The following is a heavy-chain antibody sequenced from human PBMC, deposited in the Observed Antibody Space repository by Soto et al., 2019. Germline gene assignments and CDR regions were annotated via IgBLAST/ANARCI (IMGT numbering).Heavy chain of an antibody. CDR2: INHSGST. D-gene: IGHD6-19*01. V-gene: IGHV4-4*02. CDR1: GGSISSSNW. J-gene: IGHJ5*02. Sequence: PSETLSLTCSVSGGSISSSNWWSWVRQPPGKGLEWIGEINHSGSTNYNPSLKSRVTISVDTSKNQFSLKLSSVTAADTAVYYCARGLAVAPGGFDPWGQGTLVTVSS. CDR3: ARGLAVAPGGFDP.